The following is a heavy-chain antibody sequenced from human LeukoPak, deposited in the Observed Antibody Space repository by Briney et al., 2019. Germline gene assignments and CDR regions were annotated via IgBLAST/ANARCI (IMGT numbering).Heavy chain of an antibody. CDR3: AREWAASVDY. D-gene: IGHD6-13*01. CDR1: GASISSYY. CDR2: IYTSGST. V-gene: IGHV4-4*07. Sequence: SETLSLTCTVSGASISSYYWNWIRQPPGKGLEWIGRIYTSGSTNYNPSLKSRVTMSVDTSKNQFSLKLSSVTAADTAVYYCAREWAASVDYWGQGTLVTVSS. J-gene: IGHJ4*02.